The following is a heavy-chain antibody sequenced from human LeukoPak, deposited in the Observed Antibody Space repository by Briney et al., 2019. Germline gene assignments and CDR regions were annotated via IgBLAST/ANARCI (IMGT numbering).Heavy chain of an antibody. CDR3: ARAPMWVPAAIGDGTYYYYMDV. Sequence: SVKVSCKASGGTFSSYAISWVRQAPGQGLEWMGGIIPIFGTANHAQKFQGRVTITTDESTSTAYMELSSLRSEDTAVYYCARAPMWVPAAIGDGTYYYYMDVWGKGTTVTVSS. J-gene: IGHJ6*03. V-gene: IGHV1-69*05. CDR1: GGTFSSYA. CDR2: IIPIFGTA. D-gene: IGHD2-2*02.